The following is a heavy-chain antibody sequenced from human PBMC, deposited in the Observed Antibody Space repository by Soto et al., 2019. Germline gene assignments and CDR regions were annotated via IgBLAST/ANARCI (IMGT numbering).Heavy chain of an antibody. CDR3: TTGEYSSGILATATFDY. CDR1: GFPFSNYA. J-gene: IGHJ4*02. CDR2: IKSKTDGGTT. Sequence: GGSLRLSCAASGFPFSNYAMSWVRRAPGTGLEWVGRIKSKTDGGTTDYAAPVKGRFTISRDDSKNTLYLQMNSLKTEDTAVYYCTTGEYSSGILATATFDYWGQGTLVTVSS. V-gene: IGHV3-15*01. D-gene: IGHD6-19*01.